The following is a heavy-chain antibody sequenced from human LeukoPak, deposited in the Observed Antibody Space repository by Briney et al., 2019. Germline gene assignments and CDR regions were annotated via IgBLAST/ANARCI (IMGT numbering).Heavy chain of an antibody. CDR2: INHSGST. Sequence: PSETLSLTCVVSGGSIITNDYWWGWIRQPPGKGLEWIGEINHSGSTNYNPSLKSRVTISVGTSKNQFSLKLSSVTAADTAVYYCARVKNDVLRYFDWSLDYWGQGTLVTVSS. CDR1: GGSIITNDYW. D-gene: IGHD3-9*01. J-gene: IGHJ4*02. CDR3: ARVKNDVLRYFDWSLDY. V-gene: IGHV4/OR15-8*01.